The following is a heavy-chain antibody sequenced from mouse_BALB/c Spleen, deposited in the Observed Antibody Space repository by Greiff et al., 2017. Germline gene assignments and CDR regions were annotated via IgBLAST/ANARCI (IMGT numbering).Heavy chain of an antibody. V-gene: IGHV1-7*01. CDR2: INPSTGYT. Sequence: QVQLQQSGAELAKPGASVKMSCKASGYTFTSYWMHWVKQRPGQGLEWIGYINPSTGYTEYNQKFKDKATLTADKSSSTAYMQLSSLTSEDSAVYYCARSGGWLLYFDYWGQGTTLTVSS. J-gene: IGHJ2*01. D-gene: IGHD2-3*01. CDR1: GYTFTSYW. CDR3: ARSGGWLLYFDY.